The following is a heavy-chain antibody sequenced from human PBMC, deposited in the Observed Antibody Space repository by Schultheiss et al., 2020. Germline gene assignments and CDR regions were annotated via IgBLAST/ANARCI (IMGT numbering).Heavy chain of an antibody. J-gene: IGHJ2*01. CDR1: GFTVSSNY. Sequence: GGSLRLSCAASGFTVSSNYMSWVRQAPGKGLEYVSAISSNGGSTYYADSVKGRFTISRDNSKNTLYLQMNSLRAEDTAVYYCAKDLAPLDPGYFDLWGRGTLVTVAS. CDR3: AKDLAPLDPGYFDL. CDR2: ISSNGGST. V-gene: IGHV3-64*04. D-gene: IGHD3-9*01.